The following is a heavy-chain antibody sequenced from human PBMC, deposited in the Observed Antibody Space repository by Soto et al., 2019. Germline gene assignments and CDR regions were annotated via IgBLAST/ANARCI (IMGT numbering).Heavy chain of an antibody. CDR3: ARVWVAASHSWFDP. CDR2: INHSGST. J-gene: IGHJ5*02. Sequence: QVQLQQWGAGLLKPSETLSLTCAVYGGSFSGYYWSWIRQPPGKGLEWIGEINHSGSTNYNPSPKSRVTISVDTSKNQFSLKLSSVTAADTAVYYCARVWVAASHSWFDPWGQGTLVTVSS. V-gene: IGHV4-34*01. D-gene: IGHD6-13*01. CDR1: GGSFSGYY.